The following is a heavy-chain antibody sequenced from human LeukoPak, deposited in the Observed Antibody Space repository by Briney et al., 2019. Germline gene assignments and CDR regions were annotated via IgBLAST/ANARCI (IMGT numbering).Heavy chain of an antibody. J-gene: IGHJ4*02. CDR2: ISGSGGST. CDR1: GFTFSTYA. Sequence: PGGSLRLSCAASGFTFSTYAVNWVRQAPGKGLEWVSAISGSGGSTYYADSVKGRFTISGDNSKNTLYLQMNSLRAEDTAVYYCAKDLDNWNDPTDYWGQGTLVTVSS. CDR3: AKDLDNWNDPTDY. V-gene: IGHV3-23*01. D-gene: IGHD1-1*01.